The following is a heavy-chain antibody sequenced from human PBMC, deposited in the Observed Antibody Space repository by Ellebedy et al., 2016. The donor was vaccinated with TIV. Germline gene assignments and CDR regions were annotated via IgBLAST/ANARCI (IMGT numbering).Heavy chain of an antibody. J-gene: IGHJ4*02. V-gene: IGHV1-2*02. CDR2: INPNSGGT. CDR1: GYTFTGSN. D-gene: IGHD1-26*01. CDR3: AIAVVGAIGGLDY. Sequence: AASVKVSCKASGYTFTGSNMHWVRQAPGQGLEWMGWINPNSGGTNYAQKFQGRVTMTRDTSISTAYMELSRLRSDDTAVYYCAIAVVGAIGGLDYWGQGTLVTVSS.